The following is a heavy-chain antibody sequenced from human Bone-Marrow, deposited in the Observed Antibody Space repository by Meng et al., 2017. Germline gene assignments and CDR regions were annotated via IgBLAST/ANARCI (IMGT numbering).Heavy chain of an antibody. CDR3: AIAQIMDYYYDSSGYYY. Sequence: QGQVVESGAEVKKPGSSVKVSCKASGGTFSSYTISWVRQATGQGLEWMGRIIPILGIANYAQKFQGRVTITADKSTSTAYMELSSLRSEDTAVYYCAIAQIMDYYYDSSGYYYWGQGTLVTVSS. CDR1: GGTFSSYT. J-gene: IGHJ4*02. V-gene: IGHV1-69*02. D-gene: IGHD3-22*01. CDR2: IIPILGIA.